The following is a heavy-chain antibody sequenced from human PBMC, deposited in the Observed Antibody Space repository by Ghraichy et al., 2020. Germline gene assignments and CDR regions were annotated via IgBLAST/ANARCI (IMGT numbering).Heavy chain of an antibody. Sequence: ASVKVSCKASGYTFTSYGISWVRQAPGQGLEWMGWISAYNGNTNYAQKLQGRVTMTTDTSTSTAYMELRSLRSDDTAVYYCARSGPDYYYYYGMDVWGQGTTVTVSS. CDR3: ARSGPDYYYYYGMDV. CDR2: ISAYNGNT. D-gene: IGHD4/OR15-4a*01. CDR1: GYTFTSYG. J-gene: IGHJ6*02. V-gene: IGHV1-18*04.